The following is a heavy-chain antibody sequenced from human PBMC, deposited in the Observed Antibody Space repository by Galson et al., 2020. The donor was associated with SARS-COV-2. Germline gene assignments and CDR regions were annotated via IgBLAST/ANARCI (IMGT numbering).Heavy chain of an antibody. D-gene: IGHD3-3*01. CDR1: GASIRSGSYY. CDR2: IYKSGNT. CDR3: ARGNSPCVTIFGVLTGTCGMDV. J-gene: IGHJ6*02. Sequence: SETLSLTGTVSGASIRSGSYYWSWIRQPAGKGREWIGRIYKSGNTNYNPPLWSQVTISVDTSKNQFSLKLTSVTAADTAVYYCARGNSPCVTIFGVLTGTCGMDVWGQGTTVTVSS. V-gene: IGHV4-61*02.